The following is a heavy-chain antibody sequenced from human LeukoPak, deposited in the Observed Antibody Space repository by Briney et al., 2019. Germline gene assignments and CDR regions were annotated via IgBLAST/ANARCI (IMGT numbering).Heavy chain of an antibody. CDR1: GFTFSSYG. Sequence: PGGSLRLSCAASGFTFSSYGMHWVRQAPGKGLEWVAFIRYDGSNKYYADSVKGRFTISRDNSKNTLYLQMNSLRAEDTAVYYCARTITMVRGVMGPWGQGTLVTVSS. CDR2: IRYDGSNK. D-gene: IGHD3-10*01. V-gene: IGHV3-30*02. J-gene: IGHJ5*02. CDR3: ARTITMVRGVMGP.